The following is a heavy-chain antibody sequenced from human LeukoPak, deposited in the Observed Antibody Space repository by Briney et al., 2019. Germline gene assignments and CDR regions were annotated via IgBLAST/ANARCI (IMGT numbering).Heavy chain of an antibody. CDR3: ARDSVPRDVPDYFDY. CDR1: GYTFTSYG. J-gene: IGHJ4*02. D-gene: IGHD6-6*01. V-gene: IGHV1-18*01. CDR2: ISAYNGNT. Sequence: ASVKVSCKASGYTFTSYGISWVRQAPGQGLEWMGWISAYNGNTNYAQKLQGRVTMTTDTSTSTAYMELRSLRSDDTAVYYCARDSVPRDVPDYFDYWGQGTLVTVSS.